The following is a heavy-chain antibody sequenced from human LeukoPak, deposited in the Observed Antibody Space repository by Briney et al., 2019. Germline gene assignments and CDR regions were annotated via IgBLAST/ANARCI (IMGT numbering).Heavy chain of an antibody. CDR1: GFTFSNAW. J-gene: IGHJ5*02. CDR3: TTDGPPRYVPDYNWFDP. CDR2: IKSKTDGGTT. V-gene: IGHV3-15*01. Sequence: KTGGSLRLSCAASGFTFSNAWMSWVRQAPGKGLEWVGRIKSKTDGGTTDYAAPVKGRFTISRDDSKNTLYLQMNSLKTEDTAVYYCTTDGPPRYVPDYNWFDPWGQGTLVTVSS. D-gene: IGHD5-12*01.